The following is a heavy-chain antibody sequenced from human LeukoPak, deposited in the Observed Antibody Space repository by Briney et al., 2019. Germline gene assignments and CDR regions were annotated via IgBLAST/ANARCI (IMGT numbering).Heavy chain of an antibody. V-gene: IGHV3-23*01. D-gene: IGHD6-13*01. CDR3: AKDSRQQLVRNAFDI. CDR2: ISGSGGST. J-gene: IGHJ3*02. CDR1: GFTFSDHY. Sequence: PGGSLRLSCAASGFTFSDHYMDWVRQAPGKGLEWVSAISGSGGSTYYADSVKGRFTISRDNSKNTLYLQMNSLRAEDTAVYYCAKDSRQQLVRNAFDIWGQGTMVTVSS.